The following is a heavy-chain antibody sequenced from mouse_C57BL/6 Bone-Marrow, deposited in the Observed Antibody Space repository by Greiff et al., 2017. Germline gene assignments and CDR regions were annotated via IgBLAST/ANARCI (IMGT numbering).Heavy chain of an antibody. J-gene: IGHJ2*01. CDR1: GFNIKDDY. V-gene: IGHV14-4*01. D-gene: IGHD2-3*01. CDR3: SSFDGNYFDF. Sequence: EVQLQQSGAELVRPGASVKLSCTASGFNIKDDYIHWVKQRPEQGLEWIGWIDPEIGDTEYASKFQGRGTITSDTSSNTAYLQLSSLTSEDTAVYYCSSFDGNYFDFWRQGTPLTVAS. CDR2: IDPEIGDT.